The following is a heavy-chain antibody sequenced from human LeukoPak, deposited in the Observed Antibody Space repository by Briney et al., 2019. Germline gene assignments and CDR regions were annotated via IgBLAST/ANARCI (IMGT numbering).Heavy chain of an antibody. Sequence: PGGSLRLSCAASGFTFDDYAMHWVRQAPGKGLEWVSGINWNSASIGYADSVKGRFTISRDDAKNSLYLQMNSLRAEDTALYYCAKDSSFGSSWYGGYYFDYWGQGTLVTVSS. J-gene: IGHJ4*02. CDR3: AKDSSFGSSWYGGYYFDY. CDR2: INWNSASI. CDR1: GFTFDDYA. D-gene: IGHD6-13*01. V-gene: IGHV3-9*01.